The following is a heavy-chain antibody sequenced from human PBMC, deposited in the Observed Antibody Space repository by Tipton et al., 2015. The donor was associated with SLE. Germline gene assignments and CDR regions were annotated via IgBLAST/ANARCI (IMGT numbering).Heavy chain of an antibody. J-gene: IGHJ3*02. CDR2: IYYSGST. D-gene: IGHD1-14*01. CDR3: ARGGRRAFDI. Sequence: TLSLTCTVSGGSISSYYWSWFRQPPGQGLEWIGYIYYSGSTNYNPSLKSRVTLSVDTSKNQFSLKLSSVTAADTAVYYCARGGRRAFDIWGQGTMVTVSS. V-gene: IGHV4-59*01. CDR1: GGSISSYY.